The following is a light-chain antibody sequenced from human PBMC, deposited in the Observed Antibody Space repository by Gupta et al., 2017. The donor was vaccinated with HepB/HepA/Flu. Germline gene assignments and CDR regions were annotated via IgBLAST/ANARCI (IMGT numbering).Light chain of an antibody. J-gene: IGKJ1*01. CDR3: HQENDYSWT. Sequence: DIQMTQSPSTLSASVGDRVTITCRASQSINTWLAWYQQKPGKAPKLLIYKASSLESGVPSRFSGSGSGTEFTLTINSLQPDDFATYYCHQENDYSWTFGQGTKVEIK. V-gene: IGKV1-5*03. CDR1: QSINTW. CDR2: KAS.